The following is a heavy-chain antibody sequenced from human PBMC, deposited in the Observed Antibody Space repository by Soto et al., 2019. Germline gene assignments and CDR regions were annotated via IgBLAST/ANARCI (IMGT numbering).Heavy chain of an antibody. CDR2: IYTSGST. CDR1: GGSISSYY. CDR3: ARDPTRGDYYYYYGMDV. J-gene: IGHJ6*02. V-gene: IGHV4-4*07. Sequence: SETLSLTCTVSGGSISSYYWSWIRQPAGKGLEWIGRIYTSGSTNYNPSLKSRVTMSVDTSKNQFSLKLSSVTAADTAVYYCARDPTRGDYYYYYGMDVWGRGTTVTVSS.